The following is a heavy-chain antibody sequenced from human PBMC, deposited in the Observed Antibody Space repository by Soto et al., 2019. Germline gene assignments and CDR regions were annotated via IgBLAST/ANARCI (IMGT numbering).Heavy chain of an antibody. D-gene: IGHD2-2*01. CDR2: IYYSGST. Sequence: SGTLSLTRPFSGGSIHSYYWRWIPPPPRKGLGGIGYIYYSGSTNYNPSLKSRVTISVDTSKNQFSLKLSSVTAADTAVYYCARESDCSSTSCYERAYNWFDPWGQGTLVTVSS. CDR1: GGSIHSYY. V-gene: IGHV4-59*01. J-gene: IGHJ5*02. CDR3: ARESDCSSTSCYERAYNWFDP.